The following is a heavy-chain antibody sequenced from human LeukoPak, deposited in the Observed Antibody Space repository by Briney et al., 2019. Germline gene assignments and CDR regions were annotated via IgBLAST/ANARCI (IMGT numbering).Heavy chain of an antibody. Sequence: GGSLRLSCAASGITFSSYGMSWVRQAPGKGLEWVSAISGSGGSTYYADSVKGRFTISRDNSKNTLYLQMNSLRAEDTAVYYCAKVRGVGATDGWFDYWGQGTLVTVSS. CDR1: GITFSSYG. V-gene: IGHV3-23*01. CDR3: AKVRGVGATDGWFDY. J-gene: IGHJ4*02. D-gene: IGHD1-26*01. CDR2: ISGSGGST.